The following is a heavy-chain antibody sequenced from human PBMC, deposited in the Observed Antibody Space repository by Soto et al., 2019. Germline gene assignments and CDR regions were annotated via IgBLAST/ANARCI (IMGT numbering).Heavy chain of an antibody. CDR2: ISSSGSTI. Sequence: GGSLRLSCVVSGFTFSSYEMNWVRQAPGKGLEWVSYISSSGSTIYYADSVKGRFTISRDNAKNSMYLQVNSLRAEDTAVYYCARQSGWHFDCWGQGTLVTVSS. J-gene: IGHJ4*02. CDR1: GFTFSSYE. CDR3: ARQSGWHFDC. V-gene: IGHV3-48*03. D-gene: IGHD6-19*01.